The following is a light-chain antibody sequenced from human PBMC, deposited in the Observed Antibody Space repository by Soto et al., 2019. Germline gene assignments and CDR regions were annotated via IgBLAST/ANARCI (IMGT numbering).Light chain of an antibody. J-gene: IGKJ5*01. CDR2: AAS. V-gene: IGKV1-9*01. Sequence: IHLTQSPSSLSSSVGDRVTITCRASQGISSYLAWYQQKPGKAPKLLIYAASTLQSGVPSRFSGSGSGTDFTLTISSLQPEDFATYYCQQLNSYPTFGQGTRLEIK. CDR3: QQLNSYPT. CDR1: QGISSY.